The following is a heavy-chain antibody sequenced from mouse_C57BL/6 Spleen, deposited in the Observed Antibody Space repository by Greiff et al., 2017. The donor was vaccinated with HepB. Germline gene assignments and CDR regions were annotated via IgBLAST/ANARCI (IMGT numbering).Heavy chain of an antibody. D-gene: IGHD1-1*02. CDR1: GFNIKNTY. CDR2: IDPANGNT. V-gene: IGHV14-3*01. J-gene: IGHJ2*01. Sequence: VQLQQSVAELVRPGASVKLSCTASGFNIKNTYVHWVKQRPEQGLEWIGRIDPANGNTKYAPKFQGKATITADTSSNTAYLQLSSLTSEDTAIYYCARYGPYFDYWGQGTTLTVSS. CDR3: ARYGPYFDY.